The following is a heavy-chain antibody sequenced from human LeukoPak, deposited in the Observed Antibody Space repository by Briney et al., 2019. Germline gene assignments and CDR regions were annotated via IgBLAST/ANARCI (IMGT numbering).Heavy chain of an antibody. Sequence: SETLSLTCTVSGGSISSYYWSWIRQPPGKGLEWIGYIYYSGSTNYNPSLKSRVTISVDTSKNQFSLKLSSVTAADTAVYYCARLSAVVAATPPYWYFDLWGRGTLVTVSS. D-gene: IGHD2-15*01. CDR3: ARLSAVVAATPPYWYFDL. V-gene: IGHV4-59*08. J-gene: IGHJ2*01. CDR2: IYYSGST. CDR1: GGSISSYY.